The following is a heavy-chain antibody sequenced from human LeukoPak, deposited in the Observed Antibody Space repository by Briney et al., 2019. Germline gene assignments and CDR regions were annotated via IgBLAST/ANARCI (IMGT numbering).Heavy chain of an antibody. V-gene: IGHV4-59*01. J-gene: IGHJ3*02. CDR3: ARDYYDSSGYDAFDI. CDR2: IYYSGST. D-gene: IGHD3-22*01. CDR1: GGSISSYY. Sequence: PSETLSLTCTVSGGSISSYYWSWIRQPPGKGLEWIGYIYYSGSTNYNPSLKSRVTISVDTSKNQFSLKLSSVTAADTAAYYCARDYYDSSGYDAFDIWGQGTMVTVSS.